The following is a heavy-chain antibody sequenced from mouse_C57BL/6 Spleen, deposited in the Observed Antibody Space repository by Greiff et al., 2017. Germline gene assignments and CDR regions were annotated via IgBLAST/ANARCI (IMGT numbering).Heavy chain of an antibody. V-gene: IGHV1-39*01. Sequence: VQLQESGPELVKPGASVKISCMASGYSFTDYNMNWVKQSNGQSLEWIGVINPNYGTTSYNQKFKGKATFTVDQSSRTASMQLNSLSSEDSAVYYCARSRATYYGYFDVWGTGTTGTVSS. D-gene: IGHD3-1*01. CDR1: GYSFTDYN. CDR3: ARSRATYYGYFDV. CDR2: INPNYGTT. J-gene: IGHJ1*03.